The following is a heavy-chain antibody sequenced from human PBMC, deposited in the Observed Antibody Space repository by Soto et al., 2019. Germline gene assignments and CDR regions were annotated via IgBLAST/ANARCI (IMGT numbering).Heavy chain of an antibody. V-gene: IGHV3-7*04. CDR1: GFTFSSYW. J-gene: IGHJ3*02. CDR2: IKQDGSEQ. CDR3: ATETQGAFDI. Sequence: EVQLVESGGGLVQPGGSLRLSCAASGFTFSSYWMTWVRQAPVKGLEWVANIKQDGSEQYYADSVKGRFTISRDNAKNSLYLQMNSLRADDTAIFYCATETQGAFDIWGQGTMVTVSS.